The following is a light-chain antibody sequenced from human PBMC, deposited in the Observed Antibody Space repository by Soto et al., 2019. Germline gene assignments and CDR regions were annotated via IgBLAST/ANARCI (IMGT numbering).Light chain of an antibody. Sequence: QSVLTQSPSASASLGASVKLTCTLSSGHSNYAIAWHQQQPEKGPRYLMKLHRDGSHSKGDGIPTRFSGSSSAAERYLTISSVQSEDEADYYCQTWSTGILIFGGGTKLTVL. V-gene: IGLV4-69*01. CDR2: LHRDGSH. J-gene: IGLJ2*01. CDR3: QTWSTGILI. CDR1: SGHSNYA.